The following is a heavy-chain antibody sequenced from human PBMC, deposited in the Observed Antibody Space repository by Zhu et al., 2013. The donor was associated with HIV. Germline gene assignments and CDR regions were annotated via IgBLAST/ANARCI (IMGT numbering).Heavy chain of an antibody. CDR3: AKGEPGLEGVKRGNYYYYYMDV. Sequence: VQLVDSGGGVVQPGRSLRLSCAASGFTFNNYGMHWVRQAPGKGLEWVSVISYDGSNKYYADSVKGRFTISRDTSRNTLFLQMNSLRPEDTATYHCAKGEPGLEGVKRGNYYYYYMDVWGKGTNGHRLL. V-gene: IGHV3-30*18. CDR2: ISYDGSNK. D-gene: IGHD1-26*01. CDR1: GFTFNNYG. J-gene: IGHJ6*03.